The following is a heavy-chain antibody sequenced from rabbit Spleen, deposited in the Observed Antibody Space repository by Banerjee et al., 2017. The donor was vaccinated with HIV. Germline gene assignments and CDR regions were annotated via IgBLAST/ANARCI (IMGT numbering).Heavy chain of an antibody. CDR1: GLAFSDRDV. V-gene: IGHV1S47*01. Sequence: QEQLVECGGDLVQPEGSLTLTCKASGLAFSDRDVICWVRQAPGKGLEWIGCIGTNTGNTYYASWAKGRFTITRSTSLNTVDLQLNSLTAADTATYFCARYNVNDYYATWGPGTLVTVS. J-gene: IGHJ4*01. CDR2: IGTNTGNT. CDR3: ARYNVNDYYAT. D-gene: IGHD6-1*01.